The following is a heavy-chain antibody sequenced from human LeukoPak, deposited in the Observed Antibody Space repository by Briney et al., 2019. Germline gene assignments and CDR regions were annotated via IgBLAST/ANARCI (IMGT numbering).Heavy chain of an antibody. CDR3: ARQLGYSPLLFDY. CDR1: GGSFSGYY. J-gene: IGHJ4*02. Sequence: PSETLSLTCAVYGGSFSGYYWSWIRQPPGKGLEWIGEINHSGSTNYNPSLKSRVTISVDTSKNQFSLKLSSVTAADTAVYYCARQLGYSPLLFDYWGQGTLVAVSS. V-gene: IGHV4-34*01. D-gene: IGHD5-18*01. CDR2: INHSGST.